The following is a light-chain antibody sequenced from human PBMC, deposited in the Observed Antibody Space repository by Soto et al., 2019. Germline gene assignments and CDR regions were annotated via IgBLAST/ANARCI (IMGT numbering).Light chain of an antibody. CDR2: DAS. V-gene: IGKV3-11*01. J-gene: IGKJ3*01. CDR1: QSVSSY. CDR3: QQRSNWPAVT. Sequence: EIVLTQSPATLSLSPGERATLSCRASQSVSSYLAWYQQKPGQAPRLLIYDASNRATGIPARFSGSGSGTDFTFTISSLEPEDFAVYYCQQRSNWPAVTFGPGTKVDIK.